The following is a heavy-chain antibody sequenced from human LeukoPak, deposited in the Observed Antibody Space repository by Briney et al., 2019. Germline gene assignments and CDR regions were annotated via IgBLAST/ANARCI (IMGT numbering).Heavy chain of an antibody. D-gene: IGHD3-22*01. CDR2: INPNSGGT. J-gene: IGHJ4*02. CDR3: ARDSDHYYDSSGWWFDY. Sequence: ASVKVSCKASGYTFIGYYMHWVRQAPGQGLEWMGWINPNSGGTNYAQKLQGKVTMTTDTSTSTAYMELRSLRSDDTAVYYCARDSDHYYDSSGWWFDYWGQGTLVTVSS. V-gene: IGHV1-2*02. CDR1: GYTFIGYY.